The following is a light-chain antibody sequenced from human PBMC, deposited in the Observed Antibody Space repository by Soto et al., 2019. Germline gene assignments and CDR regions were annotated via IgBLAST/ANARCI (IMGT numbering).Light chain of an antibody. Sequence: EIVMTQSPATLSVSPGEGATLSCRASQGIGDTLAWYQQKPGQAPRLLFYDASTRATGIPARFSGSGSGTEFTLTISSLQSEDFAVYYCQHYHGWPITFGQGTRLEIK. CDR3: QHYHGWPIT. V-gene: IGKV3-15*01. CDR2: DAS. CDR1: QGIGDT. J-gene: IGKJ5*01.